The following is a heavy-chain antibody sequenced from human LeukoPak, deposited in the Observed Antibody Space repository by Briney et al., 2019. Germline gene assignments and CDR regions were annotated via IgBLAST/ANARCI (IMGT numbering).Heavy chain of an antibody. CDR3: ANDIRVRGIRGSWYGEFDY. V-gene: IGHV3-9*01. J-gene: IGHJ4*02. CDR2: ISWNRGSI. D-gene: IGHD6-13*01. CDR1: GVTFDGYA. Sequence: GGSLRLSCAASGVTFDGYAMHWVRQAPGKGLEWVAGISWNRGSIVYADSVKGRFTISRDNAKNSLYLQMNMLRAEVTALYYAANDIRVRGIRGSWYGEFDYWGQGTLVTVSP.